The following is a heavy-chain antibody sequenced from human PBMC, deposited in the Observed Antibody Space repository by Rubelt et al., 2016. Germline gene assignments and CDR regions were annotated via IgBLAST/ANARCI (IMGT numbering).Heavy chain of an antibody. Sequence: QLQLQESGPGLVKPSETLSLTCTVSGASISSRSYFWGWIRQPPGKGLEWIGSTQYSGSTYYNAVLKRRATISVDTSKNQFSLKLSSVTAADTAVYYCARHPTALDIYYFDYWGQGTLVTVSS. CDR3: ARHPTALDIYYFDY. D-gene: IGHD5-18*01. J-gene: IGHJ4*02. CDR1: GASISSRSYF. V-gene: IGHV4-39*01. CDR2: TQYSGST.